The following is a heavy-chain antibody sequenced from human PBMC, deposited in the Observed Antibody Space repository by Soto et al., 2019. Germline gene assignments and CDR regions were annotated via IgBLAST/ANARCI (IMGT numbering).Heavy chain of an antibody. J-gene: IGHJ2*01. D-gene: IGHD1-26*01. CDR2: IDTDGSST. Sequence: GGSLRLSCAASGFTFSSYWMHWVRQAPGKGLVWVSHIDTDGSSTSYADSVKGRFTISRDNAKNTLYLQMNSLRAEDMAVYYCARSPQPTRGIHWYFDLWGRGILVTVSS. V-gene: IGHV3-74*01. CDR3: ARSPQPTRGIHWYFDL. CDR1: GFTFSSYW.